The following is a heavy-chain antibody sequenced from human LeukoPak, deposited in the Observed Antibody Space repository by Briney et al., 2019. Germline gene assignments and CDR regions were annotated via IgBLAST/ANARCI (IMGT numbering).Heavy chain of an antibody. CDR2: IYRSGST. CDR3: ANEWSAFDF. D-gene: IGHD3-3*01. CDR1: GDSKSYHK. V-gene: IGHV4-59*11. Sequence: SETLSLTCTVSGDSKSYHKWNWIRQSPGKGLEWIGYIYRSGSTNYNPSLKSRVTISVDTSKNQFSLQLRSVTAADTAVYYCANEWSAFDFWGQGTMVTVSS. J-gene: IGHJ3*01.